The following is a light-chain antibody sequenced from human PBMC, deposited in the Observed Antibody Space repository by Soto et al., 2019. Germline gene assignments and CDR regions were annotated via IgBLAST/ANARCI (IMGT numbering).Light chain of an antibody. Sequence: EIVMTQSPATLSVSPGERATLSCRASQSVSSDLAWYQHKPGQAPRLLIYGASTRATGIPARFSGRGSGTEFTLTISSLQSVDFAVYYCQQYDNWTQTFGQGAKVEIK. CDR2: GAS. CDR1: QSVSSD. CDR3: QQYDNWTQT. J-gene: IGKJ1*01. V-gene: IGKV3-15*01.